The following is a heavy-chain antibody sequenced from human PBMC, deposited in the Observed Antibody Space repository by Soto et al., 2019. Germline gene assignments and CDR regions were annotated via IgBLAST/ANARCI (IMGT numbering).Heavy chain of an antibody. CDR3: TTEWFGVFPYYYYGMDV. CDR2: IKSKTDGGTT. J-gene: IGHJ6*02. Sequence: EVQLVESGGGLVKPGGSLRLSCAASGFTFSNAWMSWVRQAPGKGLEWVGRIKSKTDGGTTDYAAPVKGRFTISRDDSKNTLYLQMNSLKTEDTAVYYCTTEWFGVFPYYYYGMDVWGQGTTVTVSS. D-gene: IGHD3-10*01. CDR1: GFTFSNAW. V-gene: IGHV3-15*01.